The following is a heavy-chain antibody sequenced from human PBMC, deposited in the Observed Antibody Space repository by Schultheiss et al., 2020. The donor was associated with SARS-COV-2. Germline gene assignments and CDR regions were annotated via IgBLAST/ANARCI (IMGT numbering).Heavy chain of an antibody. D-gene: IGHD6-13*01. CDR3: ASGRVRQLVPKNDAFDI. Sequence: SETLSLTCAVYGGSFSGYYWSWIRQHPGKGLEWIGYIYYSGSTKYNPSLKSRVTISVDTSKNQFSLKLSSVTAADTAVYYCASGRVRQLVPKNDAFDIWGQGTMVTVSS. J-gene: IGHJ3*02. V-gene: IGHV4-34*01. CDR2: IYYSGST. CDR1: GGSFSGYY.